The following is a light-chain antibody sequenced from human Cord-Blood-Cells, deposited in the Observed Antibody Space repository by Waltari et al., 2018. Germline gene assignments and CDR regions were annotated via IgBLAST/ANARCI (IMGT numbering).Light chain of an antibody. J-gene: IGKJ2*01. CDR1: QSISSY. CDR2: AAS. V-gene: IGKV1-39*01. Sequence: DIQMTQAPSSMPASVTDTVTITCRASQSISSYLNWYQQKPGKAPKLLIYAASSLQSGVPSRFSGSGSGTDFTLTISSLQPEDFATYYCQQSYSTPMYTFGQGTKLEIK. CDR3: QQSYSTPMYT.